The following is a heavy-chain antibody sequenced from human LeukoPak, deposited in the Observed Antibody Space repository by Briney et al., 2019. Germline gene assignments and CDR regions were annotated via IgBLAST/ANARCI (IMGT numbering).Heavy chain of an antibody. J-gene: IGHJ4*02. V-gene: IGHV4-4*07. CDR2: IYTSGST. Sequence: PSETLSLTCTVSGGSISSYYWSWIRHPAGKGLDWIGRIYTSGSTNYNPSLKSPVTMSVDTSKNQFSLKLSSVTAADTAVYYCARALRGNGFDYWGQGTLVTVSS. CDR3: ARALRGNGFDY. CDR1: GGSISSYY.